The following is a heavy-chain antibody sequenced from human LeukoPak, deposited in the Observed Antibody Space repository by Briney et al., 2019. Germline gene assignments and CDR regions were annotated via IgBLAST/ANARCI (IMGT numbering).Heavy chain of an antibody. D-gene: IGHD3-10*01. V-gene: IGHV4-59*01. Sequence: SETLSLTCTVSGGSISSYYWSWIRQPPGKGLEWIGYIYYSGSTNYNPSLKNRVTISVDTSKNQFSLKLSSVTAADTAVYYCARSGYNWFDPWGQGTLVTVSS. CDR1: GGSISSYY. J-gene: IGHJ5*02. CDR3: ARSGYNWFDP. CDR2: IYYSGST.